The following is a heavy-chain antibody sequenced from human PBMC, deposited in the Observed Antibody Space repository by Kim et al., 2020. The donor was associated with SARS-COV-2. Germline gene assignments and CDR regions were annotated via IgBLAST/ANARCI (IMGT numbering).Heavy chain of an antibody. D-gene: IGHD3-3*01. V-gene: IGHV3-9*01. CDR1: GFTFGDYA. CDR2: ISWNSGSI. J-gene: IGHJ3*02. Sequence: GGSLRLSCAASGFTFGDYAMHWVRQAPGKGLEWVSGISWNSGSIGYADSVKGRFTISRDNAKNSLYLQMNSLRAEDTALYYCAKDGPITIWSGLGDAFDIWGQGTMVTVSS. CDR3: AKDGPITIWSGLGDAFDI.